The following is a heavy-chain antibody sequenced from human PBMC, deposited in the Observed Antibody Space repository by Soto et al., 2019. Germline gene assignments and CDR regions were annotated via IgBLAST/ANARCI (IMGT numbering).Heavy chain of an antibody. J-gene: IGHJ5*02. Sequence: QVQLVESGGGVVQPGRSLRLSCAASGFTFSSYGMHWVRQAPGKGLEWVAVISYDGSNKYYADSVKGQFTISRDTSKKPLYLQMNSLRAEDTAVYYCAKDDDYYDAHNCFYPWGQGTLVTFAS. D-gene: IGHD3-22*01. CDR2: ISYDGSNK. CDR1: GFTFSSYG. CDR3: AKDDDYYDAHNCFYP. V-gene: IGHV3-30*18.